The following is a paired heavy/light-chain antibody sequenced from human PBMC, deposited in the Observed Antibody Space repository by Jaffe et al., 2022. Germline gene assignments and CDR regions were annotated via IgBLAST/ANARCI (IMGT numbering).Heavy chain of an antibody. CDR1: GGSFSGYY. CDR3: ARGRGVGYYDFWSGYYTGYLFDY. Sequence: QVQLQQWGAGLLKPSETLSLTCAVYGGSFSGYYWSWIRQPPGKGLEWIGEINHSGSTNYNPSLKSRVTISVDTSKNQFSLKLSSVTAADTAVYYCARGRGVGYYDFWSGYYTGYLFDYWGQGTLVTVSS. J-gene: IGHJ4*02. V-gene: IGHV4-34*01. CDR2: INHSGST. D-gene: IGHD3-3*01.
Light chain of an antibody. J-gene: IGKJ4*01. CDR2: AAS. CDR3: QKYNSAPFT. CDR1: QGISNY. V-gene: IGKV1-27*01. Sequence: DIQMTQSPSSLSASVGDRVTITCRASQGISNYLAWYQQKPGKVPKLLIYAASTLQSGVPSRFSGSGSGTDFTLTISSLQPEDVATYYCQKYNSAPFTFGGGTKVEIK.